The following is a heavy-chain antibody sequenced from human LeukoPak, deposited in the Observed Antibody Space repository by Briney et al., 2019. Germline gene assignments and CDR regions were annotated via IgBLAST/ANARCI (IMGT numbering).Heavy chain of an antibody. D-gene: IGHD1-26*01. CDR2: ISWNSGSI. J-gene: IGHJ4*02. CDR1: GLTFDDYA. CDR3: AKGMDSGSYYLGGGFDY. V-gene: IGHV3-9*01. Sequence: GGSLRLSCAASGLTFDDYAMDWVRHAPGKGLEWVSGISWNSGSIGYADSVKGRFTISRDNAKNSLYLQMNSLRAEDTALYYCAKGMDSGSYYLGGGFDYWGQGTLVTVSS.